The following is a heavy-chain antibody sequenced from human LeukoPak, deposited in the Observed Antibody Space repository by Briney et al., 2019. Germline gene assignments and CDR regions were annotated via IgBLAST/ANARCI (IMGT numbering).Heavy chain of an antibody. CDR2: IYYSGST. CDR3: ARDDRFYGSGSKAFDI. V-gene: IGHV4-31*03. D-gene: IGHD3-10*01. CDR1: GGSISSGGYY. Sequence: SETLSLTCTVSGGSISSGGYYWSWIRQHPGKGLEWIGYIYYSGSTYYNPSLKSRVTISVDTSKNQFSLKLSSVTAADTAVYYCARDDRFYGSGSKAFDIWGQGTMVTVSS. J-gene: IGHJ3*02.